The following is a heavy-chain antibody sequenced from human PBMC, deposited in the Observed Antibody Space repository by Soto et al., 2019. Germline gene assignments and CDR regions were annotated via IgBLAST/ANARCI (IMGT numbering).Heavy chain of an antibody. J-gene: IGHJ6*02. CDR2: ISYDGNNK. CDR1: GFTFSSYV. CDR3: ARAGCDGGSCYTLVGLRYGMDV. D-gene: IGHD2-15*01. Sequence: QVQLVESGGGVVQPGRSLRLSCAASGFTFSSYVMYWVRQAPGKGLEWVAVISYDGNNKYYADSVKGRFTISRDNSKKTLYLQKNSLRAEDTAVYYCARAGCDGGSCYTLVGLRYGMDVWGQGTTVTVSS. V-gene: IGHV3-30-3*01.